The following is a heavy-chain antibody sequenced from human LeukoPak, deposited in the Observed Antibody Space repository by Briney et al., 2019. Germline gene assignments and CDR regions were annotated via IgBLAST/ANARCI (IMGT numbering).Heavy chain of an antibody. V-gene: IGHV4-34*01. D-gene: IGHD3-16*01. CDR1: GGSFSSHY. CDR2: INYSGST. J-gene: IGHJ6*03. CDR3: AQWGNNMDV. Sequence: SETLSLTCTVYGGSFSSHYWHWFRQPPGKGPEWIGEINYSGSTKYNPSLKSRVTISIDTSKNQFSLKLSSVTAADTAVYYCAQWGNNMDVWGKGTTVTVSS.